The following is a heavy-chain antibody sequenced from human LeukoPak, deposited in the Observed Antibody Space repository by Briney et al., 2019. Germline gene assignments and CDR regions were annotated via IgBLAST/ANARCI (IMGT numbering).Heavy chain of an antibody. CDR1: GGSFSGYY. CDR3: ARVPDSFDY. CDR2: INHRGST. J-gene: IGHJ4*02. V-gene: IGHV4-34*01. Sequence: SETLSLTCAVYGGSFSGYYWSWIRQPPGKGLEWIGEINHRGSTNYNPSLKSRVTISVDTSKNQFSLKVRSVTATDTAVYYCARVPDSFDYWGQGTLVTVSS.